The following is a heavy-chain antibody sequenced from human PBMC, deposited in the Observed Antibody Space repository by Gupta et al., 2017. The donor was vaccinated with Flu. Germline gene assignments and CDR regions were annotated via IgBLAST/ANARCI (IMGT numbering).Heavy chain of an antibody. D-gene: IGHD6-6*01. Sequence: QVQLVQSGAEVKKPGASVKVSCKASGYTFTSYDINWVRQATGQGLEWMGWMNPNSGNTGYAQKFQGRVTMTRNTSISTAYMELSSLRSEDTAVYYCAREGGPSIAALSLRNYYYYMDVWGKGTTVTVSS. J-gene: IGHJ6*03. CDR3: AREGGPSIAALSLRNYYYYMDV. CDR1: GYTFTSYD. CDR2: MNPNSGNT. V-gene: IGHV1-8*01.